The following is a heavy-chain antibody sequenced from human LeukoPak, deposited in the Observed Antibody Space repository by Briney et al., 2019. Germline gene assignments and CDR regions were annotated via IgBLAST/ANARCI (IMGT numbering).Heavy chain of an antibody. CDR3: ARGATYYYDTRGYYHGLFDP. CDR2: IIPIFGTA. V-gene: IGHV1-69*05. Sequence: ASVKVSCKASGGTFSSYAISWVRQAPGQGLEWMGGIIPIFGTANYAQKFQGRVTITTDESTSTAYMELSSLRSEDTAVYYCARGATYYYDTRGYYHGLFDPWGQGTLVTVSS. J-gene: IGHJ5*02. D-gene: IGHD3-22*01. CDR1: GGTFSSYA.